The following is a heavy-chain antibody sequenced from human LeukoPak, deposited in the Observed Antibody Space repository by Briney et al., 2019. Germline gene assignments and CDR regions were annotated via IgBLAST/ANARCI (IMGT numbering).Heavy chain of an antibody. CDR2: IYYSGST. D-gene: IGHD4-23*01. V-gene: IGHV4-61*01. Sequence: SETLSLTCTVSGGSVSSGSYYWSWIRQPPGKGLEWIGYIYYSGSTNYNPSLKSRVTISVDTSKNQFSLKLSSVTAADTAVYYCARAPWMYGGDACDSGGQGTMVTVSS. J-gene: IGHJ3*02. CDR1: GGSVSSGSYY. CDR3: ARAPWMYGGDACDS.